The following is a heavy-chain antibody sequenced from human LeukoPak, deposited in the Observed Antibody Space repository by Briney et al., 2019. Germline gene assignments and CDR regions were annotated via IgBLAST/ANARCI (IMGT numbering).Heavy chain of an antibody. CDR3: ARVSEDTGSDY. CDR1: GYTFTDYY. V-gene: IGHV1-46*01. J-gene: IGHJ4*02. Sequence: ASVKVSCKASGYTFTDYYIHWVRQAPGQGLEWMGIISPSGGSSSYAQKFQGRVTMTRDKSTSTVYMELSRLRSEDTAVYYCARVSEDTGSDYWAREPWSPSPQ. CDR2: ISPSGGSS. D-gene: IGHD3-10*01.